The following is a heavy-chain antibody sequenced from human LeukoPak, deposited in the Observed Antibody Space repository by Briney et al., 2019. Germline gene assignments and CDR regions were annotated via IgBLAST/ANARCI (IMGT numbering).Heavy chain of an antibody. V-gene: IGHV3-66*01. CDR2: IYSGGST. J-gene: IGHJ3*02. CDR1: GFTVSSNH. Sequence: GGSLRLSCAASGFTVSSNHMTWVRQAPGKGLEWVSLIYSGGSTSYADSVRGRFTISRDNSKNALYLQMNSLRAEDTAVYYCARIETVADAFDIWGQGTLVTVSS. CDR3: ARIETVADAFDI. D-gene: IGHD1-1*01.